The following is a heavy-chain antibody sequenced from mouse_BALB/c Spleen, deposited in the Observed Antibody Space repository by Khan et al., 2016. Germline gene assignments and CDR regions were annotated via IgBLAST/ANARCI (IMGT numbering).Heavy chain of an antibody. J-gene: IGHJ3*01. V-gene: IGHV5-6*01. Sequence: EVELVGSGGDLVKPGGSLNLSCAASGFTFSTYGMSWVRQTPDKRLEWVATISSGGSYPYSPDSVKGRFTISRDNAKNTLYLQMSSLKSEDTAMYDCARQDRYDGGFAYWGQGTLVTVSA. CDR2: ISSGGSYP. CDR1: GFTFSTYG. CDR3: ARQDRYDGGFAY. D-gene: IGHD2-14*01.